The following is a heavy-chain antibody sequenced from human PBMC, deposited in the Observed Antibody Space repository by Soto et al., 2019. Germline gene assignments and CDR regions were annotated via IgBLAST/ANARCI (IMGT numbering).Heavy chain of an antibody. CDR1: GFTFSSYA. CDR3: SRRSSGWYFDY. D-gene: IGHD6-19*01. V-gene: IGHV3-23*01. J-gene: IGHJ4*02. CDR2: ISGSGGSR. Sequence: PGGSLRPSCAASGFTFSSYAMSWVCQAPGKGLEWVSVISGSGGSRYYADSVKGRFTISRDNSKNTLYLQMNSLRAEDTAVYYCSRRSSGWYFDYWGQGTLVTVSS.